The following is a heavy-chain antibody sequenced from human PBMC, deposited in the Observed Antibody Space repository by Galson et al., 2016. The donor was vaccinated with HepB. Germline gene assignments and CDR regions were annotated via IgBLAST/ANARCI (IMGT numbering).Heavy chain of an antibody. D-gene: IGHD3-10*01. CDR2: ITPIFGTP. J-gene: IGHJ4*02. CDR1: GGTFSSYS. Sequence: SVKVSCKASGGTFSSYSINWVRQAPGQGLEWMGGITPIFGTPNYAQKFQGRVTITADESTSTAYMEVSSLRSADTAVYYCARARREYYGSTTFYCTYYFDYWGQGTPVTV. CDR3: ARARREYYGSTTFYCTYYFDY. V-gene: IGHV1-69*13.